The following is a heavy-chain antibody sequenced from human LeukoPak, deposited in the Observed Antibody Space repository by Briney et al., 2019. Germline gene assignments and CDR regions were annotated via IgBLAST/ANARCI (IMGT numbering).Heavy chain of an antibody. CDR3: ARMPYYYDSSGKNYWYFDL. V-gene: IGHV4-39*07. Sequence: SETLSLTCTVSGGSISGSNYYWGWIRQPPGKGLEWIGSIYYSGSTYYNPSLKSRVTISVDTSKNQFSLKLSSVTAADTAVYYCARMPYYYDSSGKNYWYFDLWGRGTLVTVSS. CDR1: GGSISGSNYY. J-gene: IGHJ2*01. D-gene: IGHD3-22*01. CDR2: IYYSGST.